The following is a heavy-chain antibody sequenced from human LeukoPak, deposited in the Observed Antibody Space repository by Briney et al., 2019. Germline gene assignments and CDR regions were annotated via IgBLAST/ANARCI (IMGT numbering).Heavy chain of an antibody. CDR1: GGTFSSYA. Sequence: SVKVSCKASGGTFSSYAISWVRQAAGQGLEWVGGIIPIFGTANYAQKFQGRVTNTAHEPTRTANMELSSLTSEETDGYLLVRDLVGAGAFESWGQGTLVTVSS. CDR2: IIPIFGTA. J-gene: IGHJ4*02. CDR3: VRDLVGAGAFES. V-gene: IGHV1-69*13. D-gene: IGHD6-13*01.